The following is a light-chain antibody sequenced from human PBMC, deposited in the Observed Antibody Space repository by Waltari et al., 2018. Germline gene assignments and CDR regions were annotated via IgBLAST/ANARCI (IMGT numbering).Light chain of an antibody. CDR1: SPNIGSNY. V-gene: IGLV1-47*02. CDR2: YTN. J-gene: IGLJ2*01. Sequence: QSVLTQPPSASGAPGQSVTIPCSGSSPNIGSNYVFWYQQLPGTAPKLLIYYTNQRPSGVPDRFSGSKSGTSASLAITGLRSEDEADYYCAVWDNSLSSGLFGGGTRLTVL. CDR3: AVWDNSLSSGL.